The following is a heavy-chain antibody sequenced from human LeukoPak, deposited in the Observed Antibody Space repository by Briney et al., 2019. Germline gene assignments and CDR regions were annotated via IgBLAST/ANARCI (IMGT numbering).Heavy chain of an antibody. CDR1: GFTFSLYW. CDR3: AKYQRQWLPKGGFDY. Sequence: GGSLRLSCASSGFTFSLYWMHWVRQAPGKGLVWVSRINNDGRSTSYAGSVKGRFTISRDNAKNTLYLQMNSLRAEDTAVYYCAKYQRQWLPKGGFDYWGQGTLVTVSS. V-gene: IGHV3-74*01. D-gene: IGHD6-19*01. CDR2: INNDGRST. J-gene: IGHJ4*02.